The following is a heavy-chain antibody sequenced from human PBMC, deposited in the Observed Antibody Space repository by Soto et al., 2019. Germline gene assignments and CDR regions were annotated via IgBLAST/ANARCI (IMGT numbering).Heavy chain of an antibody. V-gene: IGHV4-38-2*01. D-gene: IGHD5-12*01. CDR1: GYSITSGYY. J-gene: IGHJ4*02. CDR2: IYHSGST. Sequence: SETLSLTCPVSGYSITSGYYWGWIRQPPGKGLEWIGSIYHSGSTYYNPSLKSRVTISVDTPQKLFSLKLSSVTAADTAVYYCARLPYSYSGYDETYFDYWGQGTLVTVSS. CDR3: ARLPYSYSGYDETYFDY.